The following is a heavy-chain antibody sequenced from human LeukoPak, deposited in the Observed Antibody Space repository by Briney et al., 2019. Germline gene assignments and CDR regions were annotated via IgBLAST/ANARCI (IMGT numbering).Heavy chain of an antibody. J-gene: IGHJ3*02. CDR1: GYTFTSYA. V-gene: IGHV1-3*01. CDR2: INAGNGNT. D-gene: IGHD6-19*01. Sequence: ASVKVSCKASGYTFTSYAMHWVRQAPGQRLEWMGWINAGNGNTKYSQKFQGRVTITRDTSAGTAYMELSSLRSEDTAVYYCARDQWLVLNAFDIWGQGTMVTVSS. CDR3: ARDQWLVLNAFDI.